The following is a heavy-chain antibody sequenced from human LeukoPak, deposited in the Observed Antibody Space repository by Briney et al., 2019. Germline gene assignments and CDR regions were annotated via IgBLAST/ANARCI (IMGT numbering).Heavy chain of an antibody. V-gene: IGHV3-21*01. Sequence: GSLRLSCAASGFTFSSYSMNWVRQAPGKGLEWVSSISSSSSYIYYADSVKGRFTISRDNAKNSLYLQMNSLRAEDTAVYYCARGITMIVVVTPRDYYYGMDVWGQGTTVTVSS. CDR1: GFTFSSYS. CDR2: ISSSSSYI. CDR3: ARGITMIVVVTPRDYYYGMDV. J-gene: IGHJ6*02. D-gene: IGHD3-22*01.